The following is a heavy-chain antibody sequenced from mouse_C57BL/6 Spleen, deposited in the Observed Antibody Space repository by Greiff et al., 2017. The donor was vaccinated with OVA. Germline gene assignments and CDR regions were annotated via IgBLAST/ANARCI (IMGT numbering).Heavy chain of an antibody. CDR3: AREYYYGSSCDY. Sequence: QLQQSGPELVKPGASVKISCKASGYAFSSSWMNWVKQRPGKGLEWIGRIYPGDGDTNYNGKFKGKATLTADKSSSTAYMQLSILTSEDSAVYFCAREYYYGSSCDYWGQGTTLTVSS. D-gene: IGHD1-1*01. V-gene: IGHV1-82*01. CDR1: GYAFSSSW. J-gene: IGHJ2*01. CDR2: IYPGDGDT.